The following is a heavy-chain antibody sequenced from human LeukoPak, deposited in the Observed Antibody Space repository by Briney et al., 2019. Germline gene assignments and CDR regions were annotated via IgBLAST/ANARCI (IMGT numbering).Heavy chain of an antibody. Sequence: PSETLSLTCTVSAGSISSYYWSWIRQPPGKGLEWIGYIYYSGNTYYNPSLQSRVTISVDPSKNQFSLKLSSVTAADTAVYYCAGDHSSASYTYYYYYMDVWGKGTTVTVSS. CDR2: IYYSGNT. D-gene: IGHD1-26*01. CDR1: AGSISSYY. J-gene: IGHJ6*03. CDR3: AGDHSSASYTYYYYYMDV. V-gene: IGHV4-59*12.